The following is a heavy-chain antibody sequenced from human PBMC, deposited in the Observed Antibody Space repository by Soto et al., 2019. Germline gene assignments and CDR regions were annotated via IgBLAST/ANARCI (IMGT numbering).Heavy chain of an antibody. J-gene: IGHJ4*02. Sequence: SEILSLTCTVSGGSISGYYWRWIRQTPGKGLEWIAYIYDSGTINCNPSLSSRVTISRDTSKNQFSLKLRSVTATDTAVYYCARHYGSGTYPLDYWGQGTLVPVSS. D-gene: IGHD3-10*01. CDR1: GGSISGYY. CDR2: IYDSGTI. V-gene: IGHV4-59*08. CDR3: ARHYGSGTYPLDY.